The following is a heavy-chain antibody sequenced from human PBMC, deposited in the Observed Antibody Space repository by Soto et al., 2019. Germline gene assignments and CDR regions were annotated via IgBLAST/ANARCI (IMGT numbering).Heavy chain of an antibody. CDR1: GYSINSDYY. CDR3: AKKGYYPSGKINLFDS. CDR2: VDHSGRT. V-gene: IGHV4-38-2*01. Sequence: SETLSLTCAVSGYSINSDYYWGWIRQPPGKGLEWIGSVDHSGRTYYSPSLRSRLTIFIDTSKNQFSLRLTSVTAADTATYFCAKKGYYPSGKINLFDSWGPGTLVTVSS. J-gene: IGHJ4*02. D-gene: IGHD3-10*01.